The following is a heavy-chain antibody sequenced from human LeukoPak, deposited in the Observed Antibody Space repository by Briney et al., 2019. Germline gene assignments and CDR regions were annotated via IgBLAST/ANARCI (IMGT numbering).Heavy chain of an antibody. CDR1: GFTFSTYA. D-gene: IGHD6-13*01. Sequence: GGSLRLSCEASGFTFSTYAMTWVRQATGKGLEWVSAISGSGGSTYYADSVKGRFTISRDNSQNTLYLQMNSLRAEDTAVYYCAKSIGYISSWYFDYWGQGTLVTVSS. J-gene: IGHJ4*02. V-gene: IGHV3-23*01. CDR2: ISGSGGST. CDR3: AKSIGYISSWYFDY.